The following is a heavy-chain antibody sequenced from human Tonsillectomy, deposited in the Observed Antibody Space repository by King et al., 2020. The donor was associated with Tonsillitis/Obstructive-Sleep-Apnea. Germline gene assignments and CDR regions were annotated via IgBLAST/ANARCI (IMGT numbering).Heavy chain of an antibody. V-gene: IGHV2-5*02. J-gene: IGHJ3*02. CDR2: IYWDDDK. Sequence: TLKESGPTLVKPTQTLTLTCTFSGFSLSTSGVGVGWIRQPPGKALECLALIYWDDDKRYSPSLKSRLTITKDTSKNQVVLTMTNMDPVDTATYYCAHGAVAGHGVDAFDIWGQETMVTVSS. CDR1: GFSLSTSGVG. CDR3: AHGAVAGHGVDAFDI. D-gene: IGHD6-19*01.